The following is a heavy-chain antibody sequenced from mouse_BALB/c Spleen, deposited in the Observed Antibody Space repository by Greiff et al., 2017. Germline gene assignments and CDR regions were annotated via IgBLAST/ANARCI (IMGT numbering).Heavy chain of an antibody. D-gene: IGHD2-1*01. Sequence: EVQLKESGPGLVKPSQSLSLTCTVTGYSITSDYAWNWIRQFPGNKLEWMGYISYSGSTSYNPSLKSRISITRDTSKNQFFLQLNSVTTEDTATYYCARGDGNLFAYWGQGTLVTVAA. CDR2: ISYSGST. V-gene: IGHV3-2*02. CDR3: ARGDGNLFAY. J-gene: IGHJ3*01. CDR1: GYSITSDYA.